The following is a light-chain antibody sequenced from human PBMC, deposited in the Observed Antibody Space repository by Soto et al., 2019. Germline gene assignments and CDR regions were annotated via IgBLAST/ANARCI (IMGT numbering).Light chain of an antibody. V-gene: IGKV1-9*01. CDR1: QGISSY. J-gene: IGKJ4*01. Sequence: QLTQSPSSLSASVGDRVTLTCRASQGISSYLAWHQQKPGKAPKLLIYVTSTLQTGVPSRFSGSGSGADFTLTISSLQPEDSATYYCQQLSLYPLTFGGGTKVEIK. CDR3: QQLSLYPLT. CDR2: VTS.